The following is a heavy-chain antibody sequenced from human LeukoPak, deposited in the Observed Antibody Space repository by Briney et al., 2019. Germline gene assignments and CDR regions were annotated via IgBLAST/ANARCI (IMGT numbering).Heavy chain of an antibody. V-gene: IGHV4-34*01. CDR3: ARASQYYYDSSGYPLFDY. CDR2: INHSGST. D-gene: IGHD3-22*01. Sequence: KPSETLSLTCAVYGGSFSGYYWSWIRQPPGKGLEWIGEINHSGSTNYNPSLESRVTISVDTSKNQFSLNLSSVTAADTAVYYCARASQYYYDSSGYPLFDYWGQGTLVTVSS. CDR1: GGSFSGYY. J-gene: IGHJ4*02.